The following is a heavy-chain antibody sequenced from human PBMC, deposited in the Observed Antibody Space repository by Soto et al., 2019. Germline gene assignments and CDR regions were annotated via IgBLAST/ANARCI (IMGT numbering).Heavy chain of an antibody. D-gene: IGHD2-2*01. CDR1: GFTFSSYG. V-gene: IGHV3-33*01. Sequence: PGGSLRLSCTASGFTFSSYGFHWVRQAPGRGLEWVAAIWYDGSYKYYADSVKGRFTISRDDSKNTLYLQMNSLRGEDTAVYYCARDPSSTNYLFDNWGQGTQVTVSS. CDR2: IWYDGSYK. J-gene: IGHJ4*02. CDR3: ARDPSSTNYLFDN.